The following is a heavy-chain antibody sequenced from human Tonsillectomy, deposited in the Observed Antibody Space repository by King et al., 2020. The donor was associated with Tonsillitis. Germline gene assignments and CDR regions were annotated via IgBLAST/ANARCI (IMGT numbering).Heavy chain of an antibody. V-gene: IGHV3-48*03. CDR2: ISSSGFPL. CDR3: ARVYNYYYYMDV. CDR1: GFTFSSYE. Sequence: VQLVESGGGLVQPGGSLRLSCAASGFTFSSYEMNWVRQAPGKGLEWVSYISSSGFPLYYADSVEGRFTISRDNAKNSLYLQMNSLRAEDTAVYYCARVYNYYYYMDVWGKGTTVTVSS. J-gene: IGHJ6*03.